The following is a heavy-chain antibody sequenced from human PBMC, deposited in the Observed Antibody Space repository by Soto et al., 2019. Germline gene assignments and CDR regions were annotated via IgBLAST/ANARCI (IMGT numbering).Heavy chain of an antibody. CDR2: IGTAGDT. CDR1: GFTFSSYC. J-gene: IGHJ6*01. CDR3: ARASSSSWYSAYYYYYGMDV. V-gene: IGHV3-13*04. Sequence: GGSLXLSWAASGFTFSSYCMHWVRQATGKGLEWVSAIGTAGDTYYPGSVKGRFTISRENAKNSLYLQMNSLRAGDTAVYYCARASSSSWYSAYYYYYGMDVWGQGTTVSVSS. D-gene: IGHD6-13*01.